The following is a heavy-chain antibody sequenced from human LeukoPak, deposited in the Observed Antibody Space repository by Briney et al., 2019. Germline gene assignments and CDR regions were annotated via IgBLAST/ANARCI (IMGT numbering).Heavy chain of an antibody. J-gene: IGHJ4*02. CDR1: GYTFTGYY. Sequence: ASVKVSCKASGYTFTGYYIHWERQAPGQGLEWMGWINPNNGGTNYVQKFQGRVTMTRDTSISTAYMELSRLRSNDTAVYYCARDRHSGNYYLDYWGQGTLVTVSS. CDR2: INPNNGGT. D-gene: IGHD1-26*01. V-gene: IGHV1-2*02. CDR3: ARDRHSGNYYLDY.